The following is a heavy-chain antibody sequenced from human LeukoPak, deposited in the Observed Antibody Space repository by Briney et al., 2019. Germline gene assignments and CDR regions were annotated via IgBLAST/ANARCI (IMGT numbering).Heavy chain of an antibody. J-gene: IGHJ4*02. Sequence: ASVKVSCKASGFTFTSSAVQWVRQARGQRLEWIGWIVVGSGNTNYAQKFQERVTITRDMSTSTAYMELSSLRSEDTAVYYCAASLEYSSSWYLDYWGQGTLVTVSS. CDR2: IVVGSGNT. V-gene: IGHV1-58*01. CDR1: GFTFTSSA. D-gene: IGHD6-13*01. CDR3: AASLEYSSSWYLDY.